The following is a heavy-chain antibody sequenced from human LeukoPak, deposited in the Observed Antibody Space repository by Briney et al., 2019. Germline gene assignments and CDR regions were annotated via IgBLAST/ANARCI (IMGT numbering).Heavy chain of an antibody. V-gene: IGHV3-21*01. Sequence: GGSLRLSCAASGFTFSSYSMNWVRQAPGKGLEWVSSISSSSSYIYYADSVKGRFTISRDNAKNSLYLQMNSLRAEDTAVYYCAREGGYCSGGSCYPPPFDYWGQGTLVTVSS. CDR2: ISSSSSYI. J-gene: IGHJ4*02. CDR3: AREGGYCSGGSCYPPPFDY. D-gene: IGHD2-15*01. CDR1: GFTFSSYS.